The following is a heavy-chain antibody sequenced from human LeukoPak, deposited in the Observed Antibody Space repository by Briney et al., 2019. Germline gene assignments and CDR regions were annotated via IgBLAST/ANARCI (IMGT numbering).Heavy chain of an antibody. V-gene: IGHV4-59*08. CDR3: ARRGGSGWYVYFDY. D-gene: IGHD6-19*01. CDR2: IYYSGST. J-gene: IGHJ4*02. Sequence: SETLSLTCTVSGGSISSYYWSWIRQPPGKGLEWIGYIYYSGSTNYNPSLKSRVTIPVDTSKNQFSLKLSSVTAADTAVYYCARRGGSGWYVYFDYWGQGTLVTVSS. CDR1: GGSISSYY.